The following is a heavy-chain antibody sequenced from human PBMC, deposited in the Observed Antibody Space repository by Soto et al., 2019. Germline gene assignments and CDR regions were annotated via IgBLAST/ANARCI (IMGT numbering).Heavy chain of an antibody. J-gene: IGHJ6*02. D-gene: IGHD5-12*01. CDR1: GFTFGDYV. CDR2: IRNKAYGETT. V-gene: IGHV3-49*03. CDR3: TREQINVDMGNYGMDV. Sequence: GGSLRLSCTASGFTFGDYVMSWFRQAPGKGLEWVGAIRNKAYGETTECAASVKGRFTFSRDDSISIAYLQMNSLKIEDTAVYYCTREQINVDMGNYGMDVWGQGTTVTVSS.